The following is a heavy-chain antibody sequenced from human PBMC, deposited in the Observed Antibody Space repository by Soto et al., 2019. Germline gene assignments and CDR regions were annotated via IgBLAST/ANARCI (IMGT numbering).Heavy chain of an antibody. V-gene: IGHV4-31*03. Sequence: QVQLQESGPGLVKPSQTLSLTCTVSGGSISSGGYYWSWIRQHPGKGLEWIGYIYYSGSTYYNPSLKCRVTRAVATSKNQFSLKLSSVTAADTAVYYCARGSLLWFGELLSLDYWGQGTLVTVSS. D-gene: IGHD3-10*01. CDR3: ARGSLLWFGELLSLDY. J-gene: IGHJ4*02. CDR1: GGSISSGGYY. CDR2: IYYSGST.